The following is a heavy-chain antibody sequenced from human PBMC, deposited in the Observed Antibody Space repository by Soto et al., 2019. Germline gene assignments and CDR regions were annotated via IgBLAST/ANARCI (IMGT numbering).Heavy chain of an antibody. D-gene: IGHD6-19*01. Sequence: EVQLVESGGGLAKPGGSLRLSCAASGFAFSNAYMNWVRQSSGKGLEWVGRIKSKADGETIDYAAPVKGRFTISRDYSNNTVYLEMTSLEIEDTALYYCADIGVAGTEDYWGQGTLVIVSP. CDR3: ADIGVAGTEDY. J-gene: IGHJ4*02. CDR2: IKSKADGETI. CDR1: GFAFSNAY. V-gene: IGHV3-15*01.